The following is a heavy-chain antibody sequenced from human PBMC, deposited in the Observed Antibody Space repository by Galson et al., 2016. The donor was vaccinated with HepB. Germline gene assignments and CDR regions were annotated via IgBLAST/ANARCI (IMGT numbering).Heavy chain of an antibody. V-gene: IGHV3-21*06. J-gene: IGHJ6*02. Sequence: SLRLSCAASGLTFSRYSMNWVRQAPGKGLEWVSSISSSSAYMYYADSVKGRFTISRDNAKNSLYLQMNSLRAEETAVYYCARDCSGGSCYGDYYFVMDVWGQGTTVTVPS. CDR1: GLTFSRYS. CDR2: ISSSSAYM. CDR3: ARDCSGGSCYGDYYFVMDV. D-gene: IGHD2-15*01.